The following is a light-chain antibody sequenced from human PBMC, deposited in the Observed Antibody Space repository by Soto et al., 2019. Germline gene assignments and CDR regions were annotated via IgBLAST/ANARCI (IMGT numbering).Light chain of an antibody. CDR1: QSVSSG. J-gene: IGKJ1*01. V-gene: IGKV3-15*01. CDR2: GAS. CDR3: QQYNNWPWT. Sequence: EIVMTQSPVTLSVSPGERATLSCRASQSVSSGLAWYQHKPGQAPRFLIYGASTRATGIPARFSGSGSGTEFTLTISSLQSEDFAVYYCQQYNNWPWTFGQGTKVEIK.